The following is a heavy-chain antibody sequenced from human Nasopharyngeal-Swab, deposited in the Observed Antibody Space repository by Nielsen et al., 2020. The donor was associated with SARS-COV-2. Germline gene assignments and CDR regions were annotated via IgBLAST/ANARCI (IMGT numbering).Heavy chain of an antibody. J-gene: IGHJ4*02. CDR3: AKPPGLEWFLFYY. D-gene: IGHD3-3*01. Sequence: GESLKISCAASGFTFSSYAMSWVRQAPGKGLEWVSAISGSGGSTYYADSVKGRFTISRDNSKNTLYLQMNSLRAEDTAVYYCAKPPGLEWFLFYYWGQGTLVTVSS. V-gene: IGHV3-23*01. CDR2: ISGSGGST. CDR1: GFTFSSYA.